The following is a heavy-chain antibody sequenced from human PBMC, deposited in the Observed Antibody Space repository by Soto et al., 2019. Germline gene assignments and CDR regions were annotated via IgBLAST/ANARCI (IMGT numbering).Heavy chain of an antibody. J-gene: IGHJ6*02. CDR1: GGSISSSNW. CDR2: IYHSGST. Sequence: QVQLQESGPGLVKPSGTLSLTCAVSGGSISSSNWWSWVRQPPGKGLEWIGEIYHSGSTNYNPSLKSRVTISVDKSKNQFSLKLSSVTAADTAVYYCARRGGQQLTSYYYYGMDVWGQGTTVTVSS. CDR3: ARRGGQQLTSYYYYGMDV. D-gene: IGHD6-13*01. V-gene: IGHV4-4*02.